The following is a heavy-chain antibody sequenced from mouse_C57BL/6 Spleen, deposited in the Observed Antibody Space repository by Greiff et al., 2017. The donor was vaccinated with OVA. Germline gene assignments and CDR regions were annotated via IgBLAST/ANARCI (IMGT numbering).Heavy chain of an antibody. D-gene: IGHD1-1*01. CDR1: GYTFTGYW. V-gene: IGHV1-9*01. J-gene: IGHJ2*01. CDR2: ILPGSGCT. CDR3: AGRGIYYDLDY. Sequence: VQLQQSGAELMKPGASVKLSCKATGYTFTGYWIEWVKQRPGHGLEWIGEILPGSGCTNYNEKFKGKATFTATTSSNTAYMHLSRLTTEDSALYCCAGRGIYYDLDYWGKGTTLTVSS.